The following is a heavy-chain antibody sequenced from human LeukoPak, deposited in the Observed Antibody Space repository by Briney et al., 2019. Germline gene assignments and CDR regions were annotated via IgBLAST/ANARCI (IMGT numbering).Heavy chain of an antibody. J-gene: IGHJ4*02. Sequence: GGSLRLSCAASGFTFSNAWMSWVRQAPGKGLEWVANIKQDGSEKYYVDSVKGRFTISRDNAKNSLYLQMNSLRAEDTAVYYCARKKGTYSSSSDYWGQGTLVTVSS. V-gene: IGHV3-7*01. CDR3: ARKKGTYSSSSDY. D-gene: IGHD6-13*01. CDR1: GFTFSNAW. CDR2: IKQDGSEK.